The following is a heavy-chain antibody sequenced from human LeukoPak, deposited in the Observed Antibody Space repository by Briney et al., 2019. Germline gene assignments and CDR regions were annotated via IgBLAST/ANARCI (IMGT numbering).Heavy chain of an antibody. J-gene: IGHJ5*02. CDR2: IWIDGSEK. V-gene: IGHV3-33*06. Sequence: GGSLRLSYAASGFTFSTYVIDWGGQVPGKGMERVAVIWIDGSEKYYADSVKGRFIISRDNSKSTSNLQLNSLRAEDTAVYYCAKPGATGRQWLQNNWFDPWGQGTLVTVSS. CDR3: AKPGATGRQWLQNNWFDP. D-gene: IGHD6-19*01. CDR1: GFTFSTYV.